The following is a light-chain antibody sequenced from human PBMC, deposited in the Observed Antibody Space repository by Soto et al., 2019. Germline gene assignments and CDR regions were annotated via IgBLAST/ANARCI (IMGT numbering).Light chain of an antibody. Sequence: DIQMTQSPTSLSASVGDRVTITCRASQAIRNFVAWYQQKPGKAPKLLIYAASTLQSGVPSRFSGSGPGTDFTLTINSLQPEDVATYSCQKYSSVPVFGPGTKVEIK. CDR1: QAIRNF. CDR3: QKYSSVPV. V-gene: IGKV1-27*01. J-gene: IGKJ3*01. CDR2: AAS.